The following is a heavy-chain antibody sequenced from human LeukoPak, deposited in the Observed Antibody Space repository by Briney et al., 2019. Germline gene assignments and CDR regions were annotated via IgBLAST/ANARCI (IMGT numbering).Heavy chain of an antibody. CDR2: IIPIFGTA. Sequence: ASVKVSCKASGGTFSSYAISWVRQAPGQGLEWMGRIIPIFGTANYAQKFQGRVTITTDESTSTAYMELSSLRSEDTAVYYCARDRLYSSSPLDYWGQGTLVIVSS. CDR3: ARDRLYSSSPLDY. D-gene: IGHD6-13*01. J-gene: IGHJ4*02. V-gene: IGHV1-69*05. CDR1: GGTFSSYA.